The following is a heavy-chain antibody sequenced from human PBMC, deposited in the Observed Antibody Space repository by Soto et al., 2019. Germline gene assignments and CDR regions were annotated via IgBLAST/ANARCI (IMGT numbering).Heavy chain of an antibody. Sequence: QVQLVQSGAEVKKPGSSVKVSCQTSGGTFSSSAFIWVRQAPGQGLEWMVGIIPLFRTPDYGQRFQGRVTITADESAGTVYMELRGLRSEDTAVYFCARDKGRQQLGGNYYYITDIWGQGPTVTVSS. V-gene: IGHV1-69*12. CDR2: IIPLFRTP. CDR1: GGTFSSSA. CDR3: ARDKGRQQLGGNYYYITDI. J-gene: IGHJ6*02. D-gene: IGHD3-3*02.